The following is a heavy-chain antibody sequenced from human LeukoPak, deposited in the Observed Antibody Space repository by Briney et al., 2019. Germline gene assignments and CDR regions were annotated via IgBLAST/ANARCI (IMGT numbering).Heavy chain of an antibody. J-gene: IGHJ4*02. CDR1: GFTLSSHW. CDR3: AKNDQGFLWFGERSPHYFDY. Sequence: GGSLRLSCAASGFTLSSHWMSWVRQAPGKGLEWVSAISGSGGSTYYADSVKGRFTISRDNSKNTLYLQMNSLRAEDTAVYYCAKNDQGFLWFGERSPHYFDYWGQGTLVTVSS. V-gene: IGHV3-23*01. D-gene: IGHD3-10*01. CDR2: ISGSGGST.